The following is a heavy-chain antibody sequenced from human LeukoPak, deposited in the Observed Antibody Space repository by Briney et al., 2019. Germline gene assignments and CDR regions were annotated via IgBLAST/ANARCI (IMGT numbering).Heavy chain of an antibody. V-gene: IGHV1-2*06. CDR2: MNGNSGVT. J-gene: IGHJ4*02. Sequence: ASVKVSCKASGDTFTDYFIHWVRQAPGQGPEWMGRMNGNSGVTMYAQTLQDRVTMTRDTSISTAYMELSRLTSDDTAVYYCARDLSSTSNWEFDYWGQGTLVTVSS. D-gene: IGHD7-27*01. CDR3: ARDLSSTSNWEFDY. CDR1: GDTFTDYF.